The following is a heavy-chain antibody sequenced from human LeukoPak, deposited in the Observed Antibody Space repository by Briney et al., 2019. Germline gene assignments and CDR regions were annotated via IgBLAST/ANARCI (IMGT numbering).Heavy chain of an antibody. Sequence: GGPLRLSCAASGFTFSSYAMHWVRQAPGKGPEWVSYIDARSGITYYADSVRGRFTLSRDNARESVFLQMGSLRVDDTAVYYCARTYDFGRGPPGDAFDNWGPGTWVIVSS. CDR2: IDARSGIT. J-gene: IGHJ3*02. D-gene: IGHD3-3*01. CDR3: ARTYDFGRGPPGDAFDN. V-gene: IGHV3-48*01. CDR1: GFTFSSYA.